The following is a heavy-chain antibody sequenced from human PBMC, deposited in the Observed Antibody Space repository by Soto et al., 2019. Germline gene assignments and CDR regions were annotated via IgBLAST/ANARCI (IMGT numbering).Heavy chain of an antibody. CDR2: IIPILGIA. D-gene: IGHD5-12*01. CDR3: ASGDSGYVLDL. V-gene: IGHV1-69*04. J-gene: IGHJ4*02. CDR1: GYTFTSYG. Sequence: SVKVSCKASGYTFTSYGISWVRQAPGQGLEWMGRIIPILGIANYAQKFQGRVTITADKSTSTAYMELSSLRSEATAVYYCASGDSGYVLDLWGQGTLVTVSS.